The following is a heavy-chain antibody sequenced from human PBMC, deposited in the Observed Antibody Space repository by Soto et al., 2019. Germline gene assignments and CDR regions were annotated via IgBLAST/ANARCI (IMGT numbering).Heavy chain of an antibody. D-gene: IGHD6-13*01. J-gene: IGHJ4*02. CDR1: GFTFSSYA. CDR3: AKGVAAAVYYFDY. Sequence: EVQLLESGGGLVQPGGSLRLSCAASGFTFSSYAMSWVRQAPGKGLEWVSAISGSGGSTYYADSVKGRFTISRDNSKIPLYLQRNSLRAEDTAVYYCAKGVAAAVYYFDYWGQGTLVTVSS. V-gene: IGHV3-23*01. CDR2: ISGSGGST.